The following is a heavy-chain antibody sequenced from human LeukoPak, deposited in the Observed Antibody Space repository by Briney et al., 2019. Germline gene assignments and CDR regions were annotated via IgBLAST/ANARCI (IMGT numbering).Heavy chain of an antibody. J-gene: IGHJ3*02. CDR3: AKGCSSTSCRDVFDI. CDR2: ISSSSSYI. D-gene: IGHD2-2*01. V-gene: IGHV3-21*01. CDR1: GFTFSSYS. Sequence: KPGGSLRLSCAASGFTFSSYSMNWVRQAPGKGLEWVSSISSSSSYIYYADSVKGRFTISRDNSKNTLYLQMNSLRAEDTAVYYCAKGCSSTSCRDVFDIWGQGTMVTVSS.